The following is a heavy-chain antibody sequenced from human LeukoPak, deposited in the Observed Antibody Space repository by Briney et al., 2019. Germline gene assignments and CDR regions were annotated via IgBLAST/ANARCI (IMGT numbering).Heavy chain of an antibody. CDR1: GGSFSGYY. J-gene: IGHJ3*02. V-gene: IGHV4-34*01. CDR2: INHSGST. Sequence: RTSETLSLTCAVYGGSFSGYYWSWIRQPPGKGLEWIGEINHSGSTNYNPSLKSRVTISVDTSKNQFSLKLSSVTAADTAVYYCARGVLPYYDFWSGYYGAAFDIWGQGTMVTVSS. CDR3: ARGVLPYYDFWSGYYGAAFDI. D-gene: IGHD3-3*01.